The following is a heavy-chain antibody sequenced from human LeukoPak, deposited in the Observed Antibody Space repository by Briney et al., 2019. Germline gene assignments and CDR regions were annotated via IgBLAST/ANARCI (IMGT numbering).Heavy chain of an antibody. D-gene: IGHD3-3*01. Sequence: KPGGSLRLSXAASGFTFSSYSMNWVRQSPGKGLEWVSSISSSSSYIYYADSVKGRFTISRDNAKNSLYLQMNSLRAEDTAVYYCARVRSTPHGYMDAWGKGTTVTVSS. CDR2: ISSSSSYI. CDR3: ARVRSTPHGYMDA. CDR1: GFTFSSYS. V-gene: IGHV3-21*01. J-gene: IGHJ6*03.